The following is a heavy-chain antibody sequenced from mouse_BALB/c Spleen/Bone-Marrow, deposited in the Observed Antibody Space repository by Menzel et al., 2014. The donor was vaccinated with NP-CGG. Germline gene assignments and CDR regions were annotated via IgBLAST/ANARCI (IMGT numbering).Heavy chain of an antibody. CDR3: ERVIYGYLDV. V-gene: IGHV1-9*01. CDR1: GYTFRNYW. CDR2: ILPGSGST. Sequence: QVQLQQSGAELMKPGASVKISCMATGYTFRNYWIEWVKQRPGHGLEWIGEILPGSGSTDYNENFKGKATFTADTSSNTAYMQLSSLISADSAVYYCERVIYGYLDVGGAGPTVTVSS. J-gene: IGHJ1*01.